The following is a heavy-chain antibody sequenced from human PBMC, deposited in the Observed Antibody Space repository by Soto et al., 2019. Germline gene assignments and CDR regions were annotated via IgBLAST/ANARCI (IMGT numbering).Heavy chain of an antibody. CDR2: IYYSGST. CDR1: GGSISSGGYY. D-gene: IGHD3-22*01. V-gene: IGHV4-31*03. J-gene: IGHJ6*02. CDR3: AREPRWLRSSRGMDV. Sequence: NPSETLSLTCTVSGGSISSGGYYWSWIRQHPGKGLEWIGYIYYSGSTYYNPSLKSRVTISVDTSKNQFSLKLSSVTAADTAVYYCAREPRWLRSSRGMDVWGQGTTVTVSS.